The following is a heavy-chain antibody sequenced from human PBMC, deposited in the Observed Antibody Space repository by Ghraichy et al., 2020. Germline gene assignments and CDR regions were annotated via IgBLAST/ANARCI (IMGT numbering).Heavy chain of an antibody. Sequence: SETLSLTCSVSGGSISSSDYYWGWIRQPPGQGLEWIGNIYFGGSTYYNPSFQRRGTMSVDTSKNQFSLMLTSVTAADSAVYYCARTSSRGHYWEWYFDLWGRGTLVAVSS. D-gene: IGHD3-22*01. V-gene: IGHV4-39*01. CDR1: GGSISSSDYY. CDR3: ARTSSRGHYWEWYFDL. CDR2: IYFGGST. J-gene: IGHJ2*01.